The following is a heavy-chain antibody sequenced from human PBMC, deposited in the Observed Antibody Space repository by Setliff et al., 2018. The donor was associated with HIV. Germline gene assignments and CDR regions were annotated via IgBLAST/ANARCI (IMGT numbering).Heavy chain of an antibody. Sequence: GGSLRLSCTASGFTFSDSVMHWVRQPPGKGLEWVSGISWNSGSIGYADSVKGRFTISRDNAKNSLYLQMNSLRAEDTAVFYCARELCTGGYCYSDYWGQGTLVTVSS. D-gene: IGHD2-8*02. CDR3: ARELCTGGYCYSDY. CDR1: GFTFSDSV. CDR2: ISWNSGSI. J-gene: IGHJ4*02. V-gene: IGHV3-9*01.